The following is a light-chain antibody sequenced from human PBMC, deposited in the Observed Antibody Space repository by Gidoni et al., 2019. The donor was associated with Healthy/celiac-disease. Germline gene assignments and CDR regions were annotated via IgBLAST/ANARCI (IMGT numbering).Light chain of an antibody. CDR2: DAS. V-gene: IGKV3-11*01. J-gene: IGKJ4*01. CDR3: QQRSNWPPFT. Sequence: EIVLTQSPATLSLSPGDRATLSCRASQSVSSYLAWYQQKPGQAPRLLIYDASNRATGIPARFRGSGSGTDFTLTISSLGPEDFAVYFCQQRSNWPPFTFGGGTKVEIK. CDR1: QSVSSY.